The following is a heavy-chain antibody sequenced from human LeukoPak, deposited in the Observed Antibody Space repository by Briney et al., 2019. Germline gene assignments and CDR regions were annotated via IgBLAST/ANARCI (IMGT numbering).Heavy chain of an antibody. CDR1: GYTFIEHH. V-gene: IGHV1-46*01. J-gene: IGHJ4*02. Sequence: ASVTVSCKASGYTFIEHHMHWVRQAPGQGLEWMGKITPTSGDTMYAQKFQDRVTMTRDMSTSTVYMELSSLRSEDTAVYFCARDTYGSDYWGQGTRVTVSA. D-gene: IGHD3-10*01. CDR3: ARDTYGSDY. CDR2: ITPTSGDT.